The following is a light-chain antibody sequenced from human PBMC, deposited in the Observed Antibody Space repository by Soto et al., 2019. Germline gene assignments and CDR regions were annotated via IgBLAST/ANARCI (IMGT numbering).Light chain of an antibody. Sequence: DIQMTQSASSLSASLGDRVSIPCRASQTIRDFLNWYQQKPGKAPELLIFSASSLQSGVPSRFSGSGSGTDFTLTIGSLQREDFATYVCQQTYSTPPTFGQGTRVEI. J-gene: IGKJ1*01. CDR3: QQTYSTPPT. V-gene: IGKV1-39*01. CDR1: QTIRDF. CDR2: SAS.